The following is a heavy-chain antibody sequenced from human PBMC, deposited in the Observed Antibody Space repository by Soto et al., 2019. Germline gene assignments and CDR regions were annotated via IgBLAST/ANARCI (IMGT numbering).Heavy chain of an antibody. CDR1: GDSSSTYY. D-gene: IGHD2-8*02. CDR3: ARSYCADSVSCNWFDP. V-gene: IGHV4-59*01. Sequence: QVQLQESGPGLVKSSETLSLTCSVSGDSSSTYYWGWIRQPPGKGLEWIGYINYSGRSNHNPSLKSRLRISVDASKNQVSLKLTSVPAADTAVYYCARSYCADSVSCNWFDPWGQGTLVVVSS. CDR2: INYSGRS. J-gene: IGHJ5*02.